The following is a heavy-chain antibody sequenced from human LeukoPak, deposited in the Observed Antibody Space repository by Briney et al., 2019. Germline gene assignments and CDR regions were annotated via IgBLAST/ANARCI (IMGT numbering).Heavy chain of an antibody. CDR3: ARAIYDFWSGYYSDY. CDR1: GGSISSGSYY. J-gene: IGHJ4*02. Sequence: SETLSLTCAVSGGSISSGSYYWSWIRQSAGKGLEWIGRVYSGGGTNYNPSLKSRVTISVDTSKNQYSLNLTSVTAADTAVYYCARAIYDFWSGYYSDYWGQGTLVTVSS. D-gene: IGHD3-3*01. V-gene: IGHV4-61*02. CDR2: VYSGGGT.